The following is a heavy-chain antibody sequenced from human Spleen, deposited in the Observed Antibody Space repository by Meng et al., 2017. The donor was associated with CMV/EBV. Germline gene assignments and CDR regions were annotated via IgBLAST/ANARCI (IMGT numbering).Heavy chain of an antibody. CDR2: VPYSGII. Sequence: SETLSLTCTVSGGSMSRYYWSWIRQAPGKGLEWIGYVPYSGIISYNPALKSRVSISVDTPKNQFSLRLSSVTAADTAVYYCAGGWPNGGWYQIDYWGQGMLVTVSS. CDR3: AGGWPNGGWYQIDY. CDR1: GGSMSRYY. J-gene: IGHJ4*02. D-gene: IGHD6-19*01. V-gene: IGHV4-59*01.